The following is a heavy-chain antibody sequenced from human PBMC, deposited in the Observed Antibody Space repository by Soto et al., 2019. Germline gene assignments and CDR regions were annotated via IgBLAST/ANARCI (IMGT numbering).Heavy chain of an antibody. V-gene: IGHV4-31*03. CDR2: IYYSGST. J-gene: IGHJ6*02. Sequence: SETLSLTCTVSGSSISSGGYYWSWIRQHPGKGLEWIGYIYYSGSTYYNPSLKSRVTISVDTSKNQFSLKLSSVTAADTAVYYCARARMDYDFWSGYNYYYYGMDVWGQGTTVTVSS. CDR3: ARARMDYDFWSGYNYYYYGMDV. CDR1: GSSISSGGYY. D-gene: IGHD3-3*01.